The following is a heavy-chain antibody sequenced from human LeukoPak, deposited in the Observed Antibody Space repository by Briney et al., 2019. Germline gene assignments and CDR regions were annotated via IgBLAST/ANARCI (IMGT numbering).Heavy chain of an antibody. CDR1: GFTFSGYS. CDR2: INPSGDTT. CDR3: AKDRAGTPWAD. Sequence: GGSLRLSCAASGFTFSGYSMSWVRQAPGKGLEWLSTINPSGDTTYYADSVKGRFTISRDNSKNTVYHQMNSLGAEDTAVYYCAKDRAGTPWADWGQGTLVTVSS. V-gene: IGHV3-23*01. J-gene: IGHJ4*02. D-gene: IGHD1-1*01.